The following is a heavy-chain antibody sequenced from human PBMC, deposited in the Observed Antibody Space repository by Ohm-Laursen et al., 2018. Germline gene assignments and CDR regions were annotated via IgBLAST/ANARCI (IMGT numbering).Heavy chain of an antibody. CDR1: AFTFSNSA. V-gene: IGHV3-21*04. Sequence: GSLRLSCTASAFTFSNSAMHWVRQAPGKGLEWVSSISSSSSYIYYADSVKGRFTISRDNAKNSLYLQMNSLRAEDTAVYYCARDSSGSGGDSDYWGQGTLVTVSS. CDR2: ISSSSSYI. D-gene: IGHD3-10*01. CDR3: ARDSSGSGGDSDY. J-gene: IGHJ4*02.